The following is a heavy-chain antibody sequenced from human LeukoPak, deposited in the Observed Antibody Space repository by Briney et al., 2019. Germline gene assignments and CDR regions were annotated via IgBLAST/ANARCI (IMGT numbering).Heavy chain of an antibody. D-gene: IGHD2-8*02. J-gene: IGHJ5*02. CDR2: ISSSSSYI. Sequence: PGGSLRLSRAASGFTFSSYSMNWVRQAPGKVLEWVSSISSSSSYIYYADSVKGRFTISRDNAKNSLYLQMNSLRAEDTAVYYCARRTVVYATRWFDPLGQGTLVTVSS. V-gene: IGHV3-21*01. CDR3: ARRTVVYATRWFDP. CDR1: GFTFSSYS.